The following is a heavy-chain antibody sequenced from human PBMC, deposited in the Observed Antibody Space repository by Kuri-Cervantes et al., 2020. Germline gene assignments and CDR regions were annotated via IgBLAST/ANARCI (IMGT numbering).Heavy chain of an antibody. Sequence: GESLKISCAASGFTFINYAMSWVRQAPGKGLEWVSSISGSGDKTYYADSVKGRFTISRDNSKNTLYLQMNSLRAEDTAVYYCARPGGYCSGGSCYVAAFDIWGQGTMVTVSS. V-gene: IGHV3-23*01. CDR3: ARPGGYCSGGSCYVAAFDI. J-gene: IGHJ3*02. CDR1: GFTFINYA. CDR2: ISGSGDKT. D-gene: IGHD2-15*01.